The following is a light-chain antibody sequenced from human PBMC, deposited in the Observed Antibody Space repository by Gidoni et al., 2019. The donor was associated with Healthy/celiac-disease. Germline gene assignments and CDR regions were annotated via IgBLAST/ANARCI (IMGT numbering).Light chain of an antibody. Sequence: DIVMTQSPDSLAVSLGERATINCKSSQSVLYSSNNKNYLAWYQQKPGQPPKLLIYWASTRESGVPDRFSGSGSGTDFTLTIFSLQAEDVAVYYCQQYYSTPQTFXXXTKLEIK. CDR1: QSVLYSSNNKNY. V-gene: IGKV4-1*01. CDR3: QQYYSTPQT. J-gene: IGKJ2*01. CDR2: WAS.